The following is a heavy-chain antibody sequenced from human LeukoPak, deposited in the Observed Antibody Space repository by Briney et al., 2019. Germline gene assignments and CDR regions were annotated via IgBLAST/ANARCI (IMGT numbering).Heavy chain of an antibody. CDR1: GYTFTSYD. V-gene: IGHV1-8*01. D-gene: IGHD2-8*01. Sequence: GASVKVSCKASGYTFTSYDINWVRQATGQGLEWMGWMNPNSGNTGYAQKFQGRVTMTRNTSISTAYMELSSLRSEDTAVYYCASSGGILYYFDLWGRGNLVTVSS. J-gene: IGHJ2*01. CDR2: MNPNSGNT. CDR3: ASSGGILYYFDL.